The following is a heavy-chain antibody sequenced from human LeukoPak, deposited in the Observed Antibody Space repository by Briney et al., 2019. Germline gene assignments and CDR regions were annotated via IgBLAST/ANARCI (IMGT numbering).Heavy chain of an antibody. CDR2: IVNSGST. CDR3: ARGNGDLLD. CDR1: GASISYHY. Sequence: SETLSLTCTVSGASISYHYWNWVRQPPGKGLEWTGSIVNSGSTNYNPSLKSRVTISVDTSQNHFSLKLTSVTSADTAVYYCARGNGDLLDWGQGTLVTVSS. D-gene: IGHD1-26*01. V-gene: IGHV4-59*11. J-gene: IGHJ4*02.